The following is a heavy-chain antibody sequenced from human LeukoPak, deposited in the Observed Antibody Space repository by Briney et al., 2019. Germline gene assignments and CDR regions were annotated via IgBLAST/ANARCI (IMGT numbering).Heavy chain of an antibody. Sequence: GGSLRLSCAASGFTTSSYAMSWVRQAPGKGLEWVSGISGSGSNTYYADSVKGRFTISRDNSENTLYLQMNSLRADDTAVYYCATEKGDSPDYWGQGTLVTVSS. V-gene: IGHV3-23*01. CDR3: ATEKGDSPDY. D-gene: IGHD2-21*01. CDR1: GFTTSSYA. CDR2: ISGSGSNT. J-gene: IGHJ4*02.